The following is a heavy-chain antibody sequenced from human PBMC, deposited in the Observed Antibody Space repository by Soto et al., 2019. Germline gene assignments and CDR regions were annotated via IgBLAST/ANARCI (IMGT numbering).Heavy chain of an antibody. CDR2: FDPEDGET. Sequence: ASVKVSCKVSGYTLTELSMHRVRQAPGKGLEWMGGFDPEDGETIYAQKFQGRVTMTEDTSTDTAYMELSSLRSEDTAVYYCATGYYDTSGYFDYWGQGILVTVSS. J-gene: IGHJ4*02. V-gene: IGHV1-24*01. D-gene: IGHD3-22*01. CDR1: GYTLTELS. CDR3: ATGYYDTSGYFDY.